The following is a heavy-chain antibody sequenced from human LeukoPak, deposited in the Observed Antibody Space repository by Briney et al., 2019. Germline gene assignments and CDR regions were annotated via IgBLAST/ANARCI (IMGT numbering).Heavy chain of an antibody. D-gene: IGHD6-13*01. CDR2: INPGGDNT. CDR1: GYTFTNYY. V-gene: IGHV1-46*01. J-gene: IGHJ6*03. CDR3: ARDGSSWYGSGYYYYMDV. Sequence: GASVKVSCKASGYTFTNYYIHWVRQAPGQGLEWMGLINPGGDNTDYAQNFQGKVTMTRDTSTSTVYMELSSLRSEDTAVYYCARDGSSWYGSGYYYYMDVWGKGTTVTISS.